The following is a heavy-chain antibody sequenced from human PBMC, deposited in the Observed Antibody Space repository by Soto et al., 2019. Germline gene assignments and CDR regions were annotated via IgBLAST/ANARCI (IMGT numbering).Heavy chain of an antibody. CDR3: ARVAIMGVVDSSLFCFDL. D-gene: IGHD3-9*01. CDR1: GFNFKIYG. CDR2: ISTLGTTI. V-gene: IGHV3-48*03. Sequence: PGGSLRLSCSASGFNFKIYGMTWVRQAPGKGLEWISDISTLGTTIHYADSVRDRFTISRDNPTNTVYLHLTSLRDEDTAVYYCARVAIMGVVDSSLFCFDLWGQGNLVTVS. J-gene: IGHJ1*01.